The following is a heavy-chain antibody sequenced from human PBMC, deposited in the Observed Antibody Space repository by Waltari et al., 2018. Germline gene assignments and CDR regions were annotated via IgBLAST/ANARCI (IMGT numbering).Heavy chain of an antibody. CDR2: LNFDGTST. Sequence: LVESGGGLVQPGGSLRPSCVPSGITFNTHGMHWVRQAPGKGLVWVARLNFDGTSTDYADSVRGRFTISRDNTRNMLFLQMTNLRADDTAVYYCAREAASSFDQWGQGTLVTVSS. V-gene: IGHV3-74*01. CDR1: GITFNTHG. CDR3: AREAASSFDQ. D-gene: IGHD2-2*01. J-gene: IGHJ4*02.